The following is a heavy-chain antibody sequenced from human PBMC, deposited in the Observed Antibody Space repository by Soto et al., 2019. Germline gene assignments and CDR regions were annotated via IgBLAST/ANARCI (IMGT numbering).Heavy chain of an antibody. CDR1: GFTFSNYA. J-gene: IGHJ5*02. D-gene: IGHD6-13*01. CDR2: ISDSGDST. V-gene: IGHV3-23*01. Sequence: PGGSLRLSCAASGFTFSNYAMTWVRQAPGKGLEWVSSISDSGDSTYYADSVKGRFTISRDNYRNTLYLQLNSLRAEDTAIYYCAKDLFPSSPLVPNWFDPWGQGTLVTVSS. CDR3: AKDLFPSSPLVPNWFDP.